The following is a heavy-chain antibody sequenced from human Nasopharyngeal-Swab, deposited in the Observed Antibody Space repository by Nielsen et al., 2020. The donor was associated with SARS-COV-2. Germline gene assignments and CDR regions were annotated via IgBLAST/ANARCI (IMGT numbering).Heavy chain of an antibody. J-gene: IGHJ4*02. D-gene: IGHD3-10*01. Sequence: GESLKISCAASGFTFSNAWRSWVRQAPGKRLEWVGRIKSKTDGGTTDYAAPVKGRFTISRDDSKNTLYLQMNSLKTEDTAVYYCTTDWYGSGSYFDYWGQGTLVTVSS. CDR1: GFTFSNAW. CDR3: TTDWYGSGSYFDY. V-gene: IGHV3-15*01. CDR2: IKSKTDGGTT.